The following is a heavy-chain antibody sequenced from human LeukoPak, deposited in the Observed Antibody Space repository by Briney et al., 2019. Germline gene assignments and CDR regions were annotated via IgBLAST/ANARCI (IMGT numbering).Heavy chain of an antibody. Sequence: GESLKISCKGSGYSFTSYWIGWVRQMPGKGLEWMGIIYPGDSDTRYSPSFQGQVTISADKSIRTAYLQWSSLKASDTAMYYCARHPLGYCSGGSCYSEGFFDYWGQGTLVTVSS. CDR1: GYSFTSYW. D-gene: IGHD2-15*01. J-gene: IGHJ4*02. V-gene: IGHV5-51*01. CDR2: IYPGDSDT. CDR3: ARHPLGYCSGGSCYSEGFFDY.